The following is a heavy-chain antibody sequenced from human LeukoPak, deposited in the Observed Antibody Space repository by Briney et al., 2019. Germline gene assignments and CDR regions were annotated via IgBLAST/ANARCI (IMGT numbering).Heavy chain of an antibody. CDR1: GGSLSGYY. V-gene: IGHV4-34*01. Sequence: PPETLSLTCAVYGGSLSGYYWSWIRQPPGKGLEWIGEINHSGSTNYNPSLKSRVTISVDTSKNQFSLKLSSVTAADTAVYYCARALRMAMVRGVIIRGYYFDYWGQGTLVTVSS. J-gene: IGHJ4*02. D-gene: IGHD3-10*01. CDR2: INHSGST. CDR3: ARALRMAMVRGVIIRGYYFDY.